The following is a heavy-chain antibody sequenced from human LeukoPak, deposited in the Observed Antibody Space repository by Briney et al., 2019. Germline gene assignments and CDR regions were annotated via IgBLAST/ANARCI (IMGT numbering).Heavy chain of an antibody. CDR1: GVSISTYY. J-gene: IGHJ6*03. V-gene: IGHV4-4*07. Sequence: SETLSLTCTVSGVSISTYYWSWIRQPAGKGLEWIGRINTSGSTKYNPSLNSRVTMSIDKTENQLSLKVTSVTAADTAVYFCARGRLRGLVASITDYMDVWGKGTTVTVSS. D-gene: IGHD5-12*01. CDR2: INTSGST. CDR3: ARGRLRGLVASITDYMDV.